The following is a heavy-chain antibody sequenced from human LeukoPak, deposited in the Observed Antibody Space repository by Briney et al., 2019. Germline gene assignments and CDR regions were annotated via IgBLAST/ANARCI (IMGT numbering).Heavy chain of an antibody. CDR2: ISGSGGSS. V-gene: IGHV3-23*01. CDR1: GFTFSSYA. J-gene: IGHJ4*02. CDR3: AKDRYSSSWYPSGDY. D-gene: IGHD6-13*01. Sequence: GGSLRLSCAASGFTFSSYAMSWVRQAPGKGLEWVSAISGSGGSSYYADSVKGRFTISRDNSKNTLYLQMNSLRAEDTAVYYCAKDRYSSSWYPSGDYWGQGTLVTVSS.